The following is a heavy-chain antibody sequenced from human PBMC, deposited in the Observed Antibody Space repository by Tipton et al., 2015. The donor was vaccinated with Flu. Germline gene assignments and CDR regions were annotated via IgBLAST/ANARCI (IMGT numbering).Heavy chain of an antibody. J-gene: IGHJ2*01. Sequence: LRLSCTVSGGSASGYYWSWIRQSPGKGLEWIAYIYHSGSTNYNPSLKSRVTISEDTSKNQFSLKLSSVTAADTAVYYCARGSYSFDSSGYYVHFDLWGRGALVTVSS. CDR1: GGSASGYY. CDR3: ARGSYSFDSSGYYVHFDL. D-gene: IGHD3-22*01. V-gene: IGHV4-59*02. CDR2: IYHSGST.